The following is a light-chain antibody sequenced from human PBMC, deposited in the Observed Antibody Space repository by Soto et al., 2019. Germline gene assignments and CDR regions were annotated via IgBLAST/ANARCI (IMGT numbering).Light chain of an antibody. Sequence: EIVLTQSPGTLSLSPGEGATLSCRASQSVISNYLAWYQQKPGQAPRLLFFGASSRATGIPDRFSGSGSGTDFTLTVSRLEPEDFAVYYCQQYGRSPHTFGQGTKLEIK. CDR1: QSVISNY. V-gene: IGKV3-20*01. CDR2: GAS. J-gene: IGKJ2*01. CDR3: QQYGRSPHT.